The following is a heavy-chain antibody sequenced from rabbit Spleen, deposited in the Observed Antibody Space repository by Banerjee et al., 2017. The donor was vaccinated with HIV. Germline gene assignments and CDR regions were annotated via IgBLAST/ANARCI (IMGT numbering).Heavy chain of an antibody. CDR1: GFSFSNKAV. D-gene: IGHD1-1*01. CDR3: ARDLVAVIGWNFNL. V-gene: IGHV1S45*01. J-gene: IGHJ4*01. Sequence: QEQLVESGGGLVKPEGSLKLSCTASGFSFSNKAVMCWVRQAPGKGLEWIACINAVTGKAVYASWAKGRFPFSKTSSTTVTLQMTSLTAADTATYFCARDLVAVIGWNFNLWGPGTLVT. CDR2: INAVTGKA.